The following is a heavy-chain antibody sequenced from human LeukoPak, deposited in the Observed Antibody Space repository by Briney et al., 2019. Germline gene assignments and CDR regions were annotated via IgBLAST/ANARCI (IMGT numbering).Heavy chain of an antibody. CDR2: ISYRDGT. J-gene: IGHJ4*02. Sequence: SETLSLTCTVSGDSIQNYYWNWIRQRPGKGLEWIGYISYRDGTNYSPSHRSRVTISGDPSTNQFSLELNSVTVADTAIYYCARGYCSGGSCPLDYWGQGTLVTVSS. CDR3: ARGYCSGGSCPLDY. D-gene: IGHD2-15*01. CDR1: GDSIQNYY. V-gene: IGHV4-59*01.